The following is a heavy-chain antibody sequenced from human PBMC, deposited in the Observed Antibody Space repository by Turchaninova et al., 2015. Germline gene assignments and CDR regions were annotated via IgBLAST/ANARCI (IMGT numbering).Heavy chain of an antibody. CDR2: IKQDGSEK. V-gene: IGHV3-7*03. CDR3: ARAERGDSIEGWFDP. D-gene: IGHD2/OR15-2a*01. Sequence: LHSWGGLVQPGGSLRLSCAASGFTFSSYWMSWVRQAPGKGLEWVANIKQDGSEKYYVDSVKGRFTISRDNAKNSLYPQMNSLRAEDTAVYYCARAERGDSIEGWFDPWGQGTLVTVSS. J-gene: IGHJ5*02. CDR1: GFTFSSYW.